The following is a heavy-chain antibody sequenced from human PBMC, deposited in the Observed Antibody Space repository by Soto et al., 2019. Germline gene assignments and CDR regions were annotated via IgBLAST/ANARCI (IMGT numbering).Heavy chain of an antibody. Sequence: RASVKVSCKASGGTFSSYAISWVRQAPGQGLEWMGGIIPIFGTANYAQKFQGRVTITADESTSTAYMELSSLRSEDTAVYYCARIIHDYANYYYYGMDVWGQGTTVTVSS. V-gene: IGHV1-69*13. D-gene: IGHD4-17*01. CDR3: ARIIHDYANYYYYGMDV. CDR2: IIPIFGTA. CDR1: GGTFSSYA. J-gene: IGHJ6*02.